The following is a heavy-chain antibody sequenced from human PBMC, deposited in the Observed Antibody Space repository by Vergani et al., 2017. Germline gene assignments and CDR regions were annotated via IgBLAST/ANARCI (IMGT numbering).Heavy chain of an antibody. J-gene: IGHJ6*04. CDR1: GGSVSSGSYY. CDR2: IYYSRST. CDR3: AREGRDGSGSYGQLDV. V-gene: IGHV4-61*10. D-gene: IGHD3-10*01. Sequence: QVQLQESGPGLVKPSETLSLTCTVSGGSVSSGSYYWSWIRQPAGKGLEWIGDIYYSRSTNYTPSLKSRVTRSVDTSKNQFFLKRSSVTAADTAVYYGAREGRDGSGSYGQLDVWGKGTTVTVSS.